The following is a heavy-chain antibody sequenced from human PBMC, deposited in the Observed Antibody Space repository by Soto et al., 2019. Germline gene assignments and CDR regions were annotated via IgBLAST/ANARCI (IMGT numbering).Heavy chain of an antibody. CDR3: ARTSYDSSGTAADP. Sequence: QVQLQESGPGLVKPSQTLSLTCTVSGGSISSGGYYWSWIRQHPGKGLEWIGYIYYSGSTYYNPSLKSRVTLSVYTSKNQFSLKLSSVTAADTAVYYCARTSYDSSGTAADPWGQGTLVTVSS. J-gene: IGHJ5*02. V-gene: IGHV4-31*03. CDR1: GGSISSGGYY. CDR2: IYYSGST. D-gene: IGHD3-22*01.